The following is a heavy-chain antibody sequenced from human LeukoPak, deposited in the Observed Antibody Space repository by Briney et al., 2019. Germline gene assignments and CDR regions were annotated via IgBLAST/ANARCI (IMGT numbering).Heavy chain of an antibody. Sequence: SVKESCKASGGTFSSYAISWVRQAPGQGLEWMGGIIPIFGTANYPQKFQGRVTITADKSTSTAYMELSSLRSEDTAVYYCARVGVPSYSSSGYWGQGTLVTVSS. CDR1: GGTFSSYA. CDR2: IIPIFGTA. V-gene: IGHV1-69*06. D-gene: IGHD6-13*01. CDR3: ARVGVPSYSSSGY. J-gene: IGHJ4*02.